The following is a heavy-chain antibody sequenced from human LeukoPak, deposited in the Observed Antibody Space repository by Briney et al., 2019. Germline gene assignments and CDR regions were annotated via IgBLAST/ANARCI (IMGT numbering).Heavy chain of an antibody. D-gene: IGHD3-3*01. CDR3: ARENDFWSGAFDI. Sequence: GGSLRLSCAASGFTFSSYSINWVRQAPGKGLEWVSSISSSSSYIYYADSVKGRFTISRDNAKNSLYLQMNSLRAEDTAVYYCARENDFWSGAFDIWGQGTMVTVSS. CDR2: ISSSSSYI. V-gene: IGHV3-21*01. J-gene: IGHJ3*02. CDR1: GFTFSSYS.